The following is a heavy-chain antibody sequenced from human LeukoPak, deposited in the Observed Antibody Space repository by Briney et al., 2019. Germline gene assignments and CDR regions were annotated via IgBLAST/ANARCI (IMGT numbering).Heavy chain of an antibody. D-gene: IGHD3-10*01. V-gene: IGHV4-34*01. Sequence: SETLSLTCSVSGGSISTYYWSWIRQPPGKGLEWIGEINHSGSTNYNPSLKSRVTISVDTSKNQFSLKLSSVTAADTAVYYCARRKITMVRGVILFQKYYFDYWGQGTLVTVSS. J-gene: IGHJ4*02. CDR1: GGSISTYY. CDR2: INHSGST. CDR3: ARRKITMVRGVILFQKYYFDY.